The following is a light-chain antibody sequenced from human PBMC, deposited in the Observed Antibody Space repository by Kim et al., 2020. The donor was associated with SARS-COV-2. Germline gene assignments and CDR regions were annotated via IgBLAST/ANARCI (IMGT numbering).Light chain of an antibody. Sequence: EIVLTQSPGTLSLSPGEGVTLSCRASQYINSNYLAWYQQKPGQAPRLLVYGASSRATGIPDRFSGSGSGTDFTLTINRLEPEDFAIYYCQQYGSSSLIFDGGTKVDIK. CDR3: QQYGSSSLI. CDR2: GAS. CDR1: QYINSNY. V-gene: IGKV3-20*01. J-gene: IGKJ4*01.